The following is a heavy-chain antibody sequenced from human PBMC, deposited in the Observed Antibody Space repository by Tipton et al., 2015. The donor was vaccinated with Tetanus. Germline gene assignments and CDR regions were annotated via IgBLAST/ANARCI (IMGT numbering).Heavy chain of an antibody. V-gene: IGHV1-2*02. D-gene: IGHD6-13*01. J-gene: IGHJ4*02. CDR2: INPNSGGT. CDR3: ARAASVAAAGLHFDY. CDR1: GYTFTGYY. Sequence: QLVQSGAEVKKPGASVKVSCKASGYTFTGYYMHWVRQAPGQGLEWMGWINPNSGGTNYAQKFQGRVTMTRDTSISTAYMGLSRLRSDDAAVYYCARAASVAAAGLHFDYWGQGTLVTVSS.